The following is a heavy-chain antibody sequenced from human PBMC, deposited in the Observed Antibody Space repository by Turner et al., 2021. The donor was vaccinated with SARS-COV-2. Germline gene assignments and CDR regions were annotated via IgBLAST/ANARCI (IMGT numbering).Heavy chain of an antibody. CDR2: ISSSGSTI. CDR1: GFTFSDYY. Sequence: QVQLVESGGGVVQPGRSLRLSCAASGFTFSDYYMSWIRQAPGKGLEWVSYISSSGSTIYYADSVKGRFTISRDNAKNSLYLQMNSLRAEDTAVYYCARDLRYSGSSVGSFYFDYWGQGTLVTVSS. D-gene: IGHD6-6*01. CDR3: ARDLRYSGSSVGSFYFDY. J-gene: IGHJ4*02. V-gene: IGHV3-11*01.